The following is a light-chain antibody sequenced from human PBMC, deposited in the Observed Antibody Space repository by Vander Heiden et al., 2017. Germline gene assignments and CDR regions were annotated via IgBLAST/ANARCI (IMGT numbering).Light chain of an antibody. Sequence: DIQMTQSSSSLSASVGDRVTITCRASQSISSYLNWYQQKPGKAPKLLIYAASSLQSGVPSRFSGSGSGTDFTLTISSLQPEDFATYYCQQSYSTPWLTFGGGTKVEIK. CDR1: QSISSY. CDR2: AAS. J-gene: IGKJ4*01. V-gene: IGKV1-39*01. CDR3: QQSYSTPWLT.